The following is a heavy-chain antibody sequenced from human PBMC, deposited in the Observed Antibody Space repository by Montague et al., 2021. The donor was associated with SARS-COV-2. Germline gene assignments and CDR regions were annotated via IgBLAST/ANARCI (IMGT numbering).Heavy chain of an antibody. CDR3: ASGKYYDFWSGYYSHDYVSCIDV. V-gene: IGHV4-4*07. D-gene: IGHD3-3*01. CDR2: IHTSGST. J-gene: IGHJ6*02. CDR1: GGSISSYY. Sequence: SETLSLTCTVSGGSISSYYWSWIRQSAGKGLEWIGRIHTSGSTDYNPSLNSRVTMSVDTSKNQFSLELSSVTAADTAVYYCASGKYYDFWSGYYSHDYVSCIDVWGQGTTVTVSS.